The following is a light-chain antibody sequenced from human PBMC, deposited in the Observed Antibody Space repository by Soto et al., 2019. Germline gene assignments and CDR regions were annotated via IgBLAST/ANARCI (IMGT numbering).Light chain of an antibody. CDR1: QSVSSY. Sequence: EIVLTQSPATLSLSPGERATISCRASQSVSSYLAWYQQKPGQAPRLLIYDASNRATGIPARFSGSGSGKDFSLTFSTLEPEDFAVYYCQQRSNWLTFGGGTKVDIK. V-gene: IGKV3-11*01. CDR2: DAS. J-gene: IGKJ4*01. CDR3: QQRSNWLT.